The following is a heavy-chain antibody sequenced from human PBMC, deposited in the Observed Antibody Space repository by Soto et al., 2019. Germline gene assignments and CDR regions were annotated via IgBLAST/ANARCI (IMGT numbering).Heavy chain of an antibody. CDR1: GYTLTELS. D-gene: IGHD2-2*01. Sequence: ASVKVSCKVSGYTLTELSMHCVRQAPGKGLEWMGGFDPEDGETIYAQKFQGRVTMTEDTSTDTAYMELSSLRSEDTAVYYCATDRLPPAKDYYYGMDVWGQGTTVTVSS. CDR2: FDPEDGET. J-gene: IGHJ6*02. CDR3: ATDRLPPAKDYYYGMDV. V-gene: IGHV1-24*01.